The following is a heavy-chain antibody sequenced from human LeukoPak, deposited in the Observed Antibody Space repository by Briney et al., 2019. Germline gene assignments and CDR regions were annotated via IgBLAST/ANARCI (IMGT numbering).Heavy chain of an antibody. Sequence: SETLSLTCTVSGGSISSSSYYWGWIRQPPGKGLEWIGRIYYSGSTYYNPSLKSRVTISVDTSKNQFSLKLSSVTAADTAVYYCARSITMVRGVIAGVCDYWGQGTLVTVSS. CDR2: IYYSGST. J-gene: IGHJ4*02. D-gene: IGHD3-10*01. CDR1: GGSISSSSYY. CDR3: ARSITMVRGVIAGVCDY. V-gene: IGHV4-39*01.